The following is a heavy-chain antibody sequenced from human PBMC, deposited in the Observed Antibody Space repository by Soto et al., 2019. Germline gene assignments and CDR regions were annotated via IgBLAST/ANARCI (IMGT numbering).Heavy chain of an antibody. CDR2: FDPEDGET. V-gene: IGHV1-24*01. J-gene: IGHJ4*02. D-gene: IGHD2-8*01. Sequence: ASVKVSCKVSGYTLTELAIQWVRQAPGKGLEWMGGFDPEDGETFYAQEFQGRVTMTEDKSTDTAYMELRSLRSEDTAVYYCAGGYCTRTSCHDYDNRGQGTLVTVSS. CDR3: AGGYCTRTSCHDYDN. CDR1: GYTLTELA.